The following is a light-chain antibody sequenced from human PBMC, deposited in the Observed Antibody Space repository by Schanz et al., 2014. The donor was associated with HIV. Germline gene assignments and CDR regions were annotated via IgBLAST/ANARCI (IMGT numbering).Light chain of an antibody. CDR3: NSYSHSNTYV. CDR2: EVT. Sequence: QSALTQPASVSGSPGQSITISCTGTSSDVGKYGLVSWYQQHPGQVPKLIIYEVTRRPSGVSDRFSASKSGNTASLTISGLQPEDEADYYCNSYSHSNTYVFGSGTKVTVL. CDR1: SSDVGKYGL. J-gene: IGLJ1*01. V-gene: IGLV2-14*02.